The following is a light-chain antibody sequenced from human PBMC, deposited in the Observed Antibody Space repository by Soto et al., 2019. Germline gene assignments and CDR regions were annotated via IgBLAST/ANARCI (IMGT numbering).Light chain of an antibody. CDR3: QQSYTIPIT. J-gene: IGKJ5*01. CDR1: QRISTY. Sequence: DIQMTQSPSSLSASVGDRVTITCRASQRISTYLNWYQQKLGEAPKLLIYAASSLQSGVPSRFSGSGSGTDFTLTISSLQPEDFATYYCQQSYTIPITFGQGTRLEIK. V-gene: IGKV1-39*01. CDR2: AAS.